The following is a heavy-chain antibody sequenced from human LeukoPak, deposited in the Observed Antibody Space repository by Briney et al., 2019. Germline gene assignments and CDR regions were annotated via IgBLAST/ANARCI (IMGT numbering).Heavy chain of an antibody. V-gene: IGHV3-30*03. D-gene: IGHD3-22*01. CDR2: ISYDGSNK. CDR1: GFTFSSYG. Sequence: GGSLRLSCAASGFTFSSYGMHWVRQAPGKGLEWVAVISYDGSNKYYADSVKGRFTISRDNSKNTLYLQMNSLRAEDTAVYYCSSTISYYDSSGYYYVYLDYWGQGTLVTVSS. J-gene: IGHJ4*02. CDR3: SSTISYYDSSGYYYVYLDY.